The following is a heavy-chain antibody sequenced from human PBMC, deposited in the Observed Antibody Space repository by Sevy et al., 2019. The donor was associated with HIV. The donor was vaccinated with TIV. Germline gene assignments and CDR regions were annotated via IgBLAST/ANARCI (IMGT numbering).Heavy chain of an antibody. J-gene: IGHJ6*02. CDR1: GYNFITYG. Sequence: ASVKVSCKTSGYNFITYGISWVRQAPGQGLEWMGWISAYTGHTTYAQRLQDRVTMTTDTSTSTSWMELRSLRSDDTAVYYCARAVLQEAVIVIPAYGMDVWGQGTTVTVSS. D-gene: IGHD2-21*01. CDR3: ARAVLQEAVIVIPAYGMDV. CDR2: ISAYTGHT. V-gene: IGHV1-18*01.